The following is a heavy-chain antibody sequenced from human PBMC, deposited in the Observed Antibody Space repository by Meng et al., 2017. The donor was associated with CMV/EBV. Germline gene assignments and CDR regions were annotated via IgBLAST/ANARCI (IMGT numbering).Heavy chain of an antibody. D-gene: IGHD3-3*01. V-gene: IGHV1-8*01. CDR1: GYTFTSYD. Sequence: ASVKVSCKASGYTFTSYDINWVRQTTGQGLEWMGWMNPNSGNTGYAQKFQGRVTMTRNTSIRTAYMELSSLRSEDTAVYYCARGAAPYYDFWSGYYLWGFYYGMDVWGQGTTVTVSS. CDR2: MNPNSGNT. CDR3: ARGAAPYYDFWSGYYLWGFYYGMDV. J-gene: IGHJ6*02.